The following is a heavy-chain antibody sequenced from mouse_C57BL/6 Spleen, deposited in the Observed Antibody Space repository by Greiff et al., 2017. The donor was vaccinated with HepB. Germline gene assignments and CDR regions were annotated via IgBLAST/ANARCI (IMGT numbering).Heavy chain of an antibody. CDR3: AREGLLAY. Sequence: VQLQQSGPELVKPGASVKISCKASGYAFSSSWMNWVKQRPGKGLEWIGRIYPGDGDTNYNGKFKGKATLTVDKSSSTAYMQLSSLTSEDSAVYFCAREGLLAYWGQGTLVTVSA. J-gene: IGHJ3*01. V-gene: IGHV1-82*01. D-gene: IGHD2-3*01. CDR1: GYAFSSSW. CDR2: IYPGDGDT.